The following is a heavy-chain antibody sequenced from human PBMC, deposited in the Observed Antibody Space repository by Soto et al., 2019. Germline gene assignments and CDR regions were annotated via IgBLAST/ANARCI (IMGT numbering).Heavy chain of an antibody. Sequence: QVQLQESGPGLVKPSQTLSLTCTVSGGSISSGGYYWSWIRQHPGKGLEWIGYIYYSGSTYYNPSLKSRVTISVDTSKNQFSLKLSSVTAADTAVYYCARELRFGEDYYGMDVWGQGTTVTVAS. CDR3: ARELRFGEDYYGMDV. CDR1: GGSISSGGYY. CDR2: IYYSGST. D-gene: IGHD3-10*01. V-gene: IGHV4-31*03. J-gene: IGHJ6*02.